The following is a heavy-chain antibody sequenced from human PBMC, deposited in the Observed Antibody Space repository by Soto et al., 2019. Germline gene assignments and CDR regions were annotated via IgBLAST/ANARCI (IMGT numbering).Heavy chain of an antibody. Sequence: SVKVSCKASGGTFSSYAISWVRQAPGQGLEWMGGIIPIFGTANYAQKFQGRVTITADESTSTAYMELSSLRSEDTAVYYCARDRELKLRRAFDIWGQGTMVTVSS. D-gene: IGHD1-7*01. CDR2: IIPIFGTA. V-gene: IGHV1-69*13. CDR3: ARDRELKLRRAFDI. CDR1: GGTFSSYA. J-gene: IGHJ3*02.